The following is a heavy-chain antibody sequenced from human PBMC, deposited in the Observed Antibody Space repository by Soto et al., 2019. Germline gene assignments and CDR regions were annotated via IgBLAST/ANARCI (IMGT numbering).Heavy chain of an antibody. CDR3: ATAGFMVAPDY. D-gene: IGHD5-12*01. J-gene: IGHJ4*02. V-gene: IGHV4-34*01. Sequence: QVQLQQWGPGLLKPSETLSLTCAVYGGSFSAHFWSWIRQPPGKGLEWIGEIYHSGSTNYNPSLKSRVTISVDTSKNQFSLKLSSVTAADTAVYYCATAGFMVAPDYWGQGTLVTVTS. CDR2: IYHSGST. CDR1: GGSFSAHF.